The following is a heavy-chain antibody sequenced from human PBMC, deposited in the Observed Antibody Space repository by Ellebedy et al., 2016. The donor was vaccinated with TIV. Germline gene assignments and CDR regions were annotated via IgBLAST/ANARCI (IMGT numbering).Heavy chain of an antibody. V-gene: IGHV4-59*02. J-gene: IGHJ4*02. CDR1: GGSVSSNY. CDR2: IFYSGGS. CDR3: ARAYGAATAIAY. D-gene: IGHD2-2*02. Sequence: MPSETLSLTCTVSGGSVSSNYWTWIRQPPGKGLEWIGYIFYSGGSNYNPSLKSRVTMSVDISKNQFSLNLSSVTAADTAMYYCARAYGAATAIAYWGRGTLVTVSS.